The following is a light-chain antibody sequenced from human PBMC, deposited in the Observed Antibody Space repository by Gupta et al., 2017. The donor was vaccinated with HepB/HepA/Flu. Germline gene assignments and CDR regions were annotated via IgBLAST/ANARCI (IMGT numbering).Light chain of an antibody. CDR1: QSVSSH. CDR3: QQRNEWPLT. CDR2: DAS. J-gene: IGKJ5*01. V-gene: IGKV3-11*01. Sequence: EIVLTPSPAPLSLSPGEGATLFCRASQSVSSHLAWYQQKPGQAPRLLIDDASNRATGIPARFSGSGSGTDFTLTISSLEPEDFAIYYCQQRNEWPLTFGQGTRVEIK.